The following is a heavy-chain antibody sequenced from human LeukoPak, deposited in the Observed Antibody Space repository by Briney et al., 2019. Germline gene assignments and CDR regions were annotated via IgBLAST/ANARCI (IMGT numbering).Heavy chain of an antibody. CDR2: ISGSGGST. CDR3: AKLVGYSYGYFDY. Sequence: GGSLRLPCAASGFTFSSYAMSWVRQAPGKGLEWVSAISGSGGSTYYADSVKGRFTISRDNSKNTLYLQMNSLRAEDTAVYYCAKLVGYSYGYFDYWGQGTLVTVSS. V-gene: IGHV3-23*01. D-gene: IGHD5-18*01. J-gene: IGHJ4*02. CDR1: GFTFSSYA.